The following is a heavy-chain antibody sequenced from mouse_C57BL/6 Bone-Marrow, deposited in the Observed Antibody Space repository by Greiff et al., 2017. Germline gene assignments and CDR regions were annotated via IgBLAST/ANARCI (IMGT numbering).Heavy chain of an antibody. V-gene: IGHV5-9-1*02. J-gene: IGHJ3*01. CDR1: GFTFSSYA. CDR2: ISSGGDYS. CDR3: TRSLRAWFAY. Sequence: EVMLVESGEGLVKPGGSLKLSCAASGFTFSSYAMSWVRQTPEKRLEWVAYISSGGDYSYYADTVKGRFTISRDNARTTLYLQMSSLKSEDTAMYYGTRSLRAWFAYWGQGTLVTVSA. D-gene: IGHD2-12*01.